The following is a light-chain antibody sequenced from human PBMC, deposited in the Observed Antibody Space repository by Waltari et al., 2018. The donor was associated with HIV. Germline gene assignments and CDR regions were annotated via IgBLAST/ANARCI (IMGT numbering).Light chain of an antibody. CDR3: VGWDSRLRGYV. J-gene: IGLJ1*01. CDR2: KDT. CDR1: SSNIENDN. V-gene: IGLV1-47*01. Sequence: QSVLTKPPSASGAPGQRVTFSCSGSSSNIENDNVYWYQQFPGAAPKLLIYKDTQRPSGVPDRFTGSKSGTSASLAIGGLRSDDEADYYCVGWDSRLRGYVFGAGTKVTVL.